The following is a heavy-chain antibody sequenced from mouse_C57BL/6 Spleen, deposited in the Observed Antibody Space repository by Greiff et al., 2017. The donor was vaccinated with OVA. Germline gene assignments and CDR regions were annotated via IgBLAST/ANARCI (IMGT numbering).Heavy chain of an antibody. CDR1: GYSITSGYY. CDR2: ISYDGSN. D-gene: IGHD1-1*01. CDR3: ARVAPHYGSSYYAMDY. V-gene: IGHV3-6*01. J-gene: IGHJ4*01. Sequence: EVQLQESGPGLVKPSQSLSLTCSVTGYSITSGYYWNWIRQFPGNKLEWMGYISYDGSNNYNPSLKNRISITRDTSKNQFFLKLNSVTTEDTATYYCARVAPHYGSSYYAMDYWGQGTSVTVSS.